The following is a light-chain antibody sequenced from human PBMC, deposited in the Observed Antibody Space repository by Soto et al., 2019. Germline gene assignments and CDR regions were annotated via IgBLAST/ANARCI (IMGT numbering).Light chain of an antibody. CDR3: QQTYSTPIT. V-gene: IGKV1-39*01. CDR2: AAS. CDR1: QSISSY. J-gene: IGKJ5*01. Sequence: DIQMTQSQSSLSASVGDRVTITCRASQSISSYLNWYQQKPGKAPKLLIYAASSLQSGVPSRFSGSGSGTDFTLTISSLQPEDFATYYCQQTYSTPITFGQGTRLEIK.